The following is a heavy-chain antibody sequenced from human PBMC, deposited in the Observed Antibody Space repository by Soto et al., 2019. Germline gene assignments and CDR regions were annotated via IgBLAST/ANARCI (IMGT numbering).Heavy chain of an antibody. Sequence: SVKVSCKASGGTFSIYGIHGVLQSPKQWLEWKGGIIPMSGTANYAQKFQGRVSISVDESTRAAYMELSSLRSEYTAMYYCARENYDGSGSFYRDAFDIWGKGTMVTVSS. J-gene: IGHJ3*02. CDR2: IIPMSGTA. CDR1: GGTFSIYG. CDR3: ARENYDGSGSFYRDAFDI. V-gene: IGHV1-69*13. D-gene: IGHD3-10*01.